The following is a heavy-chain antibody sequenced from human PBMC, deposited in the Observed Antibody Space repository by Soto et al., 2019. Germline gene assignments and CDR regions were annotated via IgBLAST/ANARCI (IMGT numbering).Heavy chain of an antibody. J-gene: IGHJ5*02. CDR3: ARGPRATIFGVVRPSRGFDP. CDR2: IYYSGST. D-gene: IGHD3-3*01. CDR1: GGSISSYG. V-gene: IGHV4-59*01. Sequence: TSETLSLTCTVSGGSISSYGWSWIRQPPGKGLKWIGYIYYSGSTNYNPSLKSRVTISVDTSKNQFSLKLSSVTAADTAVYYCARGPRATIFGVVRPSRGFDPWGQGTLVTVSS.